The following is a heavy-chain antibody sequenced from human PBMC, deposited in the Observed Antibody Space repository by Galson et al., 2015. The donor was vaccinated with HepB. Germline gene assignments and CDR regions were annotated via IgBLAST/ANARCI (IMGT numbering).Heavy chain of an antibody. CDR3: AKALRRGILSNWFDP. CDR2: ISYDGSNK. Sequence: SLRLSCAASGFTFSSYGMHWVRQAPGKGLEWVAVISYDGSNKYYADSVKGRFTISRDNSKNTLYLQMNSLRAEDTAVYYCAKALRRGILSNWFDPWGQGTLVTVSS. D-gene: IGHD2-8*02. CDR1: GFTFSSYG. J-gene: IGHJ5*02. V-gene: IGHV3-30*18.